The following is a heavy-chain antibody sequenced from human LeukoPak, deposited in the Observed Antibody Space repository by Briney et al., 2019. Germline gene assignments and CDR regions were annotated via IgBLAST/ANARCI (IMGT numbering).Heavy chain of an antibody. Sequence: PGGPLRLSCAASGFTFSNYAMPWVRQAPGKGLEWVSTISGSGDSTYYSDSVKGRFTISRDNSENTLYLQLNSLRAEDTAVYYCAKGGWGTVLDYWGQGTLVTVSP. V-gene: IGHV3-23*01. J-gene: IGHJ4*02. CDR3: AKGGWGTVLDY. D-gene: IGHD3-16*01. CDR1: GFTFSNYA. CDR2: ISGSGDST.